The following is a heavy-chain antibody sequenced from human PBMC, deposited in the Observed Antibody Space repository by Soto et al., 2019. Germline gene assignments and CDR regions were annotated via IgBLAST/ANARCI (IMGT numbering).Heavy chain of an antibody. J-gene: IGHJ4*01. D-gene: IGHD3-10*01. CDR3: AKISASFDY. CDR2: ISYDGSNK. CDR1: GFTFSSYG. V-gene: IGHV3-30*18. Sequence: GGSLRLSCAASGFTFSSYGMHWVRQAPGKGLEWVAVISYDGSNKYYADSVKVRFTISRDNSKNTLYLQMNSLRAEDTAVYYCAKISASFDYWGHGTLVTVSS.